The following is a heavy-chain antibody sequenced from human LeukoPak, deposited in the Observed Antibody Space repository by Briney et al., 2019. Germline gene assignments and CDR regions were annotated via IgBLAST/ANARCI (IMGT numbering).Heavy chain of an antibody. CDR2: IFYRGNT. J-gene: IGHJ4*02. V-gene: IGHV4-39*07. CDR1: GASISSNYY. Sequence: PSETLSLTCTVSGASISSNYYWGWIRQPPGKGLEWIGSIFYRGNTYYNPSLKSRVTISVDTSKNQFSLKLSSVTAADTAVYYCARDYGRGEYYDFWSGYYGYWGQGTLVTVSS. D-gene: IGHD3-3*01. CDR3: ARDYGRGEYYDFWSGYYGY.